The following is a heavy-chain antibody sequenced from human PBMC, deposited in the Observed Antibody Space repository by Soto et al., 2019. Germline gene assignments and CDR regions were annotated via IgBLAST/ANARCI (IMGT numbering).Heavy chain of an antibody. CDR2: IYYSGST. V-gene: IGHV4-59*01. Sequence: SETLSLTCTVSGGSISSYYWSWIRQPPGKGLEWIGYIYYSGSTNYNPSLKSRDTISVDTSKNQFSLKLSSVTAADTAVYYCASLPMVRGHRSNWGQGTLVTVSS. D-gene: IGHD3-10*01. J-gene: IGHJ4*02. CDR1: GGSISSYY. CDR3: ASLPMVRGHRSN.